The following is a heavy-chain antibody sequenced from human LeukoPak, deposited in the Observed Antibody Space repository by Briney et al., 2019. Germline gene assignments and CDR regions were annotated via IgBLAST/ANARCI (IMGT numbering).Heavy chain of an antibody. V-gene: IGHV4-61*01. J-gene: IGHJ4*02. CDR2: IYYSGST. CDR3: ARELYSSGWYGVYYFDY. D-gene: IGHD6-19*01. CDR1: GGSVSSGSYY. Sequence: PSETLSLTCTVSGGSVSSGSYYWSWIRQPPGKGLEWIGYIYYSGSTNYNPSLKSRVTISVDTSKNQFSLKLSSVTAADTAVYYCARELYSSGWYGVYYFDYWGQGTLVTVSS.